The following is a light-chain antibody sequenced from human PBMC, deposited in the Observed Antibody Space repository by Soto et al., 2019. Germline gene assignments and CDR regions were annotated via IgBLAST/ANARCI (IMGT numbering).Light chain of an antibody. CDR2: EVS. V-gene: IGLV2-14*01. J-gene: IGLJ1*01. CDR3: SSYTSSSTYV. Sequence: QSALTQPASVSGSPGQSITISCTGSSTDVGGYNYVSWYQQHPGKAPKAMIYEVSNRPSGVSNRFSGSKSGNTASLTISGLQAEDEADYSCSSYTSSSTYVFGTGTKVTVL. CDR1: STDVGGYNY.